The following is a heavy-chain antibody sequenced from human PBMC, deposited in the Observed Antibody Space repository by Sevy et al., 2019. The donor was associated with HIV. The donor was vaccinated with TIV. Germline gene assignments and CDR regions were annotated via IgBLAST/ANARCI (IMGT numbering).Heavy chain of an antibody. J-gene: IGHJ4*02. Sequence: SEILSLKCSVSGYSISSGFYWGWIRQSPGEGLEWIGSMYHTGGAFYAPSLKRRVTISLDTSKNQFSLKLTSMTAADTAIYYCARIGGSHRYFDNWGQGTLVTVSS. CDR2: MYHTGGA. CDR3: ARIGGSHRYFDN. CDR1: GYSISSGFY. D-gene: IGHD3-16*01. V-gene: IGHV4-38-2*01.